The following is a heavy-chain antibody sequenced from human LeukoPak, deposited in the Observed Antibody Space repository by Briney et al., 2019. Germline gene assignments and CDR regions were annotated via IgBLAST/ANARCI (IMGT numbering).Heavy chain of an antibody. CDR3: ARDMPRIAARPVFDY. V-gene: IGHV1-3*01. Sequence: ASVKVSCKASGYTFTGYAMHWVRQAPGQRLEWMGWINAGNGNTKYSQKFQGRVTITRDTSASTAYMELSSLRSEDTAVYYCARDMPRIAARPVFDYWGQGTLVTVSS. J-gene: IGHJ4*02. CDR1: GYTFTGYA. CDR2: INAGNGNT. D-gene: IGHD6-6*01.